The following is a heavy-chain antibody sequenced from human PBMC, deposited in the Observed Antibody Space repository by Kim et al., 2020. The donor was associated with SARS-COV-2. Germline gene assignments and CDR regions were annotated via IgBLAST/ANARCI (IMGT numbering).Heavy chain of an antibody. CDR2: INAGDGST. Sequence: ASVKVSCKASGYTFTQYAIHWVRQAPGQRLEWMGWINAGDGSTRYSQNFQGRVAITTDTSASTAYMEVSSLTSEDTAIYYCTRDRWHCSLNCDRVYYYAMDVWGQGTTVTVSS. V-gene: IGHV1-3*01. CDR1: GYTFTQYA. D-gene: IGHD1-1*01. CDR3: TRDRWHCSLNCDRVYYYAMDV. J-gene: IGHJ6*02.